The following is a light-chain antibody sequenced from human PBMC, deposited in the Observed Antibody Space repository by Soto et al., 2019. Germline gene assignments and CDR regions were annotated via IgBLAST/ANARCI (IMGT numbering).Light chain of an antibody. J-gene: IGKJ4*01. V-gene: IGKV1-27*01. CDR2: AAS. Sequence: DIQMTQSPSSLSASVGDTVTITCRASQDISNYLAWYQQKQGKVPKLLIYAASTFQSGVPSRFSGSGSGTYFTLTISSLQPEDVATYYCQKYNSAPLTFGGGTKVEIK. CDR3: QKYNSAPLT. CDR1: QDISNY.